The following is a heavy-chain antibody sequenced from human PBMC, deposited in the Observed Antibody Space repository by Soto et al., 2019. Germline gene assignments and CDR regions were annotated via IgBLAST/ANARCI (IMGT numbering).Heavy chain of an antibody. Sequence: SETLSLTCTVSGGSISNYYWNWIRQSPGKGLEWIGYIYSSGSTHYNPSLQNRVTISIDTSKNQVSLKVNSVTAADTAVYYCARDHPHSYGVYYFDYWGQGILVTVSS. V-gene: IGHV4-59*01. CDR1: GGSISNYY. CDR2: IYSSGST. CDR3: ARDHPHSYGVYYFDY. J-gene: IGHJ4*02. D-gene: IGHD4-17*01.